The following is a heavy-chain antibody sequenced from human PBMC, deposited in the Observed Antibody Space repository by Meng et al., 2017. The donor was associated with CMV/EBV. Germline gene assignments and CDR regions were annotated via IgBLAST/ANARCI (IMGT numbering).Heavy chain of an antibody. CDR3: ARVFSHRGYSYGYFYYYGMDV. Sequence: SETLSLTCAVYGGSFSGYYWSWVRQPPGKGLEWIGEINHIGSTNYNPSLKSRVTISVDTSKNQFSLKLSSVTAADTAVYYCARVFSHRGYSYGYFYYYGMDVWGQGTTVTVSS. V-gene: IGHV4-34*01. CDR2: INHIGST. D-gene: IGHD5-18*01. CDR1: GGSFSGYY. J-gene: IGHJ6*02.